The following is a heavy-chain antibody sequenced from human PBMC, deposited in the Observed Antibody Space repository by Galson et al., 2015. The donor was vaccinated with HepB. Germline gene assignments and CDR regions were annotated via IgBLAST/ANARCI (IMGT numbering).Heavy chain of an antibody. CDR1: GFIVGNYG. Sequence: SLRLSCAASGFIVGNYGMSWVRQAPGKGLEWVSGISVSGASTYYTDSVWGRFTISRDSSKNTLYVQMNNLRAEDTAIYFCAKRSSSGHNYFDYWGQGTLVTVSS. J-gene: IGHJ4*02. D-gene: IGHD3-22*01. CDR2: ISVSGAST. CDR3: AKRSSSGHNYFDY. V-gene: IGHV3-23*01.